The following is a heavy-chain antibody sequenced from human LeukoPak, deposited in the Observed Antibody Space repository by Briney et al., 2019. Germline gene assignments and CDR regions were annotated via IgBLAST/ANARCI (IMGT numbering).Heavy chain of an antibody. CDR3: ARATTVTSNFDC. CDR1: GFTVSNMY. V-gene: IGHV3-66*01. Sequence: GGSLRLSCAASGFTVSNMYMSWVRQAPGKGLEWVSTIYSDYSTYYADSVKGRFTISRDNSKNTLYLQMNSLRAEDTAVYYCARATTVTSNFDCWGQGTLVTVSS. CDR2: IYSDYST. J-gene: IGHJ4*02. D-gene: IGHD4-17*01.